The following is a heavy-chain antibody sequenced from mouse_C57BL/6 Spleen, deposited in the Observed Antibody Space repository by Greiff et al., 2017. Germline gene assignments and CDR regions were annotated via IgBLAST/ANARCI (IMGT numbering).Heavy chain of an antibody. V-gene: IGHV5-6*01. CDR2: ISSGGSYT. CDR3: ARHIEHGAQATGFAY. CDR1: GFTFSSYG. Sequence: EVQRVESGGDLVKPGGSLKLSCAASGFTFSSYGMSWVRQTPDKRLEWVATISSGGSYTYYPDSVKGRFTISRDNAKNTLYLQMSSLKSEDTAMYYCARHIEHGAQATGFAYWGQGTLVTVSA. D-gene: IGHD3-2*02. J-gene: IGHJ3*01.